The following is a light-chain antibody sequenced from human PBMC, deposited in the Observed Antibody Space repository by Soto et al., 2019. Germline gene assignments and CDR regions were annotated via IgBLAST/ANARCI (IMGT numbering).Light chain of an antibody. CDR1: SNDVGGYDF. V-gene: IGLV2-14*01. CDR2: EVT. J-gene: IGLJ3*02. CDR3: SSYTSSRGV. Sequence: QSVLTQPASVSGSPGQSITISCTGTSNDVGGYDFVSWYQQLPGKAPKLIIYEVTNRPSGVSNRFSGSKSGNTASLTISGLQAEDEADYYCSSYTSSRGVFGGGTKVPVL.